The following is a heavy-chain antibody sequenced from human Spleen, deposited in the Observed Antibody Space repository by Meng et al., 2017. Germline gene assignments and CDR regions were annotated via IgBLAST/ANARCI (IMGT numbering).Heavy chain of an antibody. D-gene: IGHD3-10*01. V-gene: IGHV3-30*06. J-gene: IGHJ6*02. Sequence: GESLKISCAASGFTFSSYGMHWVRQAPGKGLEWVAVISYDGSNKYYADSVKGRFTISRDNSKNTLYLQMNSLRAEDTAVYYCARDSELPVRGVISLYYYYGMDVWGQGTTVTVSS. CDR1: GFTFSSYG. CDR2: ISYDGSNK. CDR3: ARDSELPVRGVISLYYYYGMDV.